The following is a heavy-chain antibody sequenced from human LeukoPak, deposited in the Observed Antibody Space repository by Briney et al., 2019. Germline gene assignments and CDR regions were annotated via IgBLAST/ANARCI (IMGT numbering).Heavy chain of an antibody. J-gene: IGHJ4*02. V-gene: IGHV4-39*07. D-gene: IGHD2-8*02. Sequence: SETLSLTCTVSGGSISSSSYYWGWIRQPPGKGLEWIGSIYYSGSTYYNPSLKSRVTISVDTSKNQFSLKLSSVTAADTAVYYCARSPSEAGGFDYWGQGTLVTVSS. CDR3: ARSPSEAGGFDY. CDR2: IYYSGST. CDR1: GGSISSSSYY.